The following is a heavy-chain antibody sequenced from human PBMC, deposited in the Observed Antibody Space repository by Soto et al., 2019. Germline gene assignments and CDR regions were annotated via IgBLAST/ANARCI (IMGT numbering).Heavy chain of an antibody. Sequence: QVQLVQSGAEVKKPGASVKISCKASGYTFISNYVYWVRQAPGQGLEWMGIINPRGASTSYAQKFQGRVTMTSDTSTSTVYMDLSSLTSDDTAVYYCAREPEVCSSTNFHFDYWGQGALVTVSS. V-gene: IGHV1-46*01. D-gene: IGHD2-2*01. J-gene: IGHJ4*02. CDR3: AREPEVCSSTNFHFDY. CDR2: INPRGAST. CDR1: GYTFISNY.